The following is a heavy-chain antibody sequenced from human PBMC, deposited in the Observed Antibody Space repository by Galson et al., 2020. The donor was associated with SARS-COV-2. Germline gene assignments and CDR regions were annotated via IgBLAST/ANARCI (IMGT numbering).Heavy chain of an antibody. D-gene: IGHD2-2*01. CDR1: GFTFSSYA. J-gene: IGHJ4*02. CDR3: ARGADELGYCSSTSCYPDLDY. CDR2: ISYDGSNK. Sequence: GGSLRLSCAASGFTFSSYAMHWVRQAPGKGLEWVAVISYDGSNKYYADSVKGRFTISRDNSKNTLYLQMNSLRAEDTAVYYCARGADELGYCSSTSCYPDLDYWGQGTLVTVSS. V-gene: IGHV3-30-3*01.